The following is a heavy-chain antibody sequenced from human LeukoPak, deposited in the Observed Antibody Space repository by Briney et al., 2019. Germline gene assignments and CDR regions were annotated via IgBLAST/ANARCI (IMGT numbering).Heavy chain of an antibody. J-gene: IGHJ6*03. D-gene: IGHD6-13*01. CDR2: IYTSGST. CDR3: ARASHSWYGNYYYYYMDV. CDR1: GGSISSGSYY. V-gene: IGHV4-61*02. Sequence: SQTLSLTCTVSGGSISSGSYYWSWIRQPAGKGLEWIGRIYTSGSTNYNPSLKSRVTISVDTSKNQFSLKLSSVTAADTAVYYCARASHSWYGNYYYYYMDVWGKGTTVTVSS.